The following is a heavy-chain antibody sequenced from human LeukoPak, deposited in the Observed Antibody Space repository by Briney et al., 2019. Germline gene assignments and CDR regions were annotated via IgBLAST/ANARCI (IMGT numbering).Heavy chain of an antibody. CDR2: IHHSGST. CDR3: ARDPHYYDSSGYYHFDY. CDR1: GYSISSGYY. J-gene: IGHJ4*02. D-gene: IGHD3-22*01. V-gene: IGHV4-38-2*02. Sequence: SETLSLTCTVSGYSISSGYYWGWIRQPPGKGLEWIGSIHHSGSTYYNPSLKSRVTISVDKSKNQFSLQLNSVTPEDTAVYYCARDPHYYDSSGYYHFDYWGQGTLVTVSS.